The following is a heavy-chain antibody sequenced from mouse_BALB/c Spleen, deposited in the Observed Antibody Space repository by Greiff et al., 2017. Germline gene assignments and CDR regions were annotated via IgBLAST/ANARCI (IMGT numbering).Heavy chain of an antibody. CDR1: GFTFSSYG. J-gene: IGHJ4*01. V-gene: IGHV5-6*02. CDR3: ARHEDRGAMDY. CDR2: ISSGGSYT. Sequence: EVMLVESGGDLVKPGGSLKLSCAASGFTFSSYGMSWVRQTPDKRLEWVATISSGGSYTYYPDSMKGRFTISRDNAKNTLYLQMSSLKSEDTAMYYCARHEDRGAMDYWGQGTSVTVSS.